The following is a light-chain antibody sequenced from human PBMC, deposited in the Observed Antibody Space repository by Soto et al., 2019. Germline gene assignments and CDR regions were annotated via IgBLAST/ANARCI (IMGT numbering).Light chain of an antibody. V-gene: IGKV1-5*03. CDR2: GAS. CDR1: QGIGGW. J-gene: IGKJ1*01. CDR3: QQYNRTLET. Sequence: DIQMTQSPSTLSASVGERVTITCRASQGIGGWLAWYQQKRGKVRKLLVYGASTLENGVPSRFSGSGSGTEFTLTIRSLQPDDFATYHCQQYNRTLETFGQGTKVEIK.